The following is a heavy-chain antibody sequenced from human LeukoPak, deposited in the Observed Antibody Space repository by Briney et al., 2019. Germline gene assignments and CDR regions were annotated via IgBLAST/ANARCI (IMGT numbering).Heavy chain of an antibody. CDR2: IIPICGTA. CDR1: GGTFSSYA. V-gene: IGHV1-69*13. CDR3: ARENSGEHNIAVAGTNGMDV. J-gene: IGHJ6*02. Sequence: ASVKVSCKASGGTFSSYAISWVRQAPGEGLEWMGGIIPICGTANYAQKFQGRVTITADESTSTAYMELSSLRSEDTAVYYCARENSGEHNIAVAGTNGMDVWGQGTTVTVSS. D-gene: IGHD6-19*01.